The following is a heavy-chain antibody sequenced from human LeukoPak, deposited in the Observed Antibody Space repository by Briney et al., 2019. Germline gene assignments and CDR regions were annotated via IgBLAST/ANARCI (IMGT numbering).Heavy chain of an antibody. V-gene: IGHV3-9*01. Sequence: GGSLRLSCAASGFTFDDYAMHWVRQAPGKGLEWVSGISWNSGSIGYADSVKGRFTISRDNAKNSLYLQMNSLRAEDTALYYCARGDSTVTPKYFQYWGQGTLVTVSS. CDR3: ARGDSTVTPKYFQY. CDR1: GFTFDDYA. CDR2: ISWNSGSI. J-gene: IGHJ1*01. D-gene: IGHD4-23*01.